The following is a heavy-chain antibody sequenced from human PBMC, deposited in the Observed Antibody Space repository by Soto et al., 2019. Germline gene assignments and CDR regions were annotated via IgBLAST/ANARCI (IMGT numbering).Heavy chain of an antibody. D-gene: IGHD6-19*01. CDR2: IYYSGST. Sequence: QVQLQESGPGLVKPSETLSLTCTVSGGSVSSGSYYWSWIRQPPGKGLEWIGYIYYSGSTNYNPSLMSRGTISVGTSKNQFSLKLSSVTAADTAVYYWARASGSYGMDVWGQGTTVTVSS. V-gene: IGHV4-61*01. CDR1: GGSVSSGSYY. J-gene: IGHJ6*02. CDR3: ARASGSYGMDV.